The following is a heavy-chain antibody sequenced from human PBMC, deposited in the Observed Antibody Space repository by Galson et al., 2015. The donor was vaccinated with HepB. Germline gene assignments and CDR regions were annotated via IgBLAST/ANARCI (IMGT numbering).Heavy chain of an antibody. CDR1: GFTFSNDA. Sequence: SLRLSCAAFGFTFSNDAMHWVRQAPGKGLEWVAVVSFDGRKTYYIDSVKGRFTISRDNSKNTLYLQMNSLRGDDTAVYYCARGPWYDSIPTAFDIWGRGTMVTVSA. CDR2: VSFDGRKT. CDR3: ARGPWYDSIPTAFDI. V-gene: IGHV3-30*04. D-gene: IGHD3-16*01. J-gene: IGHJ3*02.